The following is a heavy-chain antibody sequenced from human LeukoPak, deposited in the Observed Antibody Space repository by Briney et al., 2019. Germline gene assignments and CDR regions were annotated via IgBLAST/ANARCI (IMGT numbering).Heavy chain of an antibody. Sequence: KASETLSLTCAVYGGSFSGYYWSWIRQPPGKGLEWIGEINHSGSTNYNPSLKSRVTISVDTSKNQFSLKLSSVTAADTAVYYCARGFGIVAVPARPFDYWGQGTLATVSS. CDR1: GGSFSGYY. CDR2: INHSGST. V-gene: IGHV4-34*01. D-gene: IGHD2-2*01. J-gene: IGHJ4*02. CDR3: ARGFGIVAVPARPFDY.